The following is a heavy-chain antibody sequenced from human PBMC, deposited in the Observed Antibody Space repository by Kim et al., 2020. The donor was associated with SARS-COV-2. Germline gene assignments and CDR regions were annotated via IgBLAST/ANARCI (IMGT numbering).Heavy chain of an antibody. J-gene: IGHJ5*02. CDR3: ARDLRFLELGWFDP. Sequence: ASVKVSCKASGYTFTRYGINWVRQAPGQGPEWMGWISPHNNNTNYAQKFQGRVTMTTDTSTSTAYMDLRSLRSDDTAIYYCARDLRFLELGWFDPWGPGT. D-gene: IGHD3-3*01. V-gene: IGHV1-18*01. CDR1: GYTFTRYG. CDR2: ISPHNNNT.